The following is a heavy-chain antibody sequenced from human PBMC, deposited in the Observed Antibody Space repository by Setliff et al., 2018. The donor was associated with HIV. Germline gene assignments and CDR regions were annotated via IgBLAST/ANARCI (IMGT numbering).Heavy chain of an antibody. CDR2: IYYSGST. CDR1: GGSISSYY. CDR3: VVYFGGNGGRGL. D-gene: IGHD2-15*01. V-gene: IGHV4-59*01. J-gene: IGHJ4*02. Sequence: SETLSLTCTVSGGSISSYYWSWIRQPPGKGLEWIGSIYYSGSTNYNPSLKSRVTISVDTSKNQFSLKLSSVTAADTAHYFCVVYFGGNGGRGLWGQGTLVTVSS.